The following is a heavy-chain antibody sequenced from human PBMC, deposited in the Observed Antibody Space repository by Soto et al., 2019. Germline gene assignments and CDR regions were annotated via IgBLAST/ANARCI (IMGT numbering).Heavy chain of an antibody. CDR1: NLYVRGYF. V-gene: IGHV4-34*02. Sequence: QVQPQLWGPGLLKPSETLSLNCGVFNLYVRGYFWTWIRQPPGKGLEWLGEITRSGSTNYNPSLKTRLTISLDTSKNQFSLRLTAVTAADTAVYYCATGDDLDYWGQGALVTVSS. D-gene: IGHD3-3*01. CDR3: ATGDDLDY. J-gene: IGHJ4*02. CDR2: ITRSGST.